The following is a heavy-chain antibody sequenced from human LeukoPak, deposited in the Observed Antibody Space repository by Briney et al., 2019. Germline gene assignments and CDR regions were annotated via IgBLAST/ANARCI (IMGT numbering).Heavy chain of an antibody. D-gene: IGHD3-22*01. CDR1: GYSISSGCY. V-gene: IGHV4-38-2*02. CDR3: ARDLYYYDSSGYYVY. Sequence: SETLSLTCTVSGYSISSGCYWGWIRQPPGKGLEWIGSIYHSGSTYYNPSLKSRVTISVDTSKNQFSLKLSSVTAADTAVYYCARDLYYYDSSGYYVYWGQGTLVTVSS. CDR2: IYHSGST. J-gene: IGHJ4*02.